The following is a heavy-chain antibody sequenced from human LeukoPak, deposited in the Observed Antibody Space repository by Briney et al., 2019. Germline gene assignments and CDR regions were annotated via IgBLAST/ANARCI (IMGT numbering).Heavy chain of an antibody. CDR2: ISATGVST. CDR1: GFTFSSYA. D-gene: IGHD3-10*01. Sequence: GGSLRLSCAASGFTFSSYAMGWVRQAQGKWLEWVSSISATGVSTYFAASVRGRFTISRGNSKNTQYLQMNSLTAEDTAVYYCAKGSGRYGSGSFSDSWGQGTLVTVSS. J-gene: IGHJ5*01. CDR3: AKGSGRYGSGSFSDS. V-gene: IGHV3-23*01.